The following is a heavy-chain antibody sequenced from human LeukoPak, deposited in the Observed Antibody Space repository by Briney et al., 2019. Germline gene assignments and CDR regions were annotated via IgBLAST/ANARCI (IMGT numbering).Heavy chain of an antibody. D-gene: IGHD6-19*01. CDR2: VSDSGGST. J-gene: IGHJ4*02. Sequence: GGSLRLSCAASGFSFSTFAMNWVRQAPGKGLEWVSAVSDSGGSTYYADSVKGRFTISRDNSKNTLYLQMNSLRAEDTAVYYCAKGGGWLYYFDYWGQGTLVTVSS. V-gene: IGHV3-23*01. CDR1: GFSFSTFA. CDR3: AKGGGWLYYFDY.